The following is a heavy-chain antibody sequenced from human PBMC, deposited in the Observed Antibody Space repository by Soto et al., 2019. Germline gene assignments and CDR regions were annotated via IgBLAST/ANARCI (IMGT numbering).Heavy chain of an antibody. CDR2: ISYDGSNK. CDR3: AKSSSGWSQTHYFDY. D-gene: IGHD6-19*01. Sequence: GGSLRLSCAASGFTFSSYGMHWVRQAPGKGLEWVAVISYDGSNKYYADSVKGRFTISRDNSKNTLYLQMNSLRAEDTAVYYCAKSSSGWSQTHYFDYWGQGTLVTVSS. V-gene: IGHV3-30*18. CDR1: GFTFSSYG. J-gene: IGHJ4*02.